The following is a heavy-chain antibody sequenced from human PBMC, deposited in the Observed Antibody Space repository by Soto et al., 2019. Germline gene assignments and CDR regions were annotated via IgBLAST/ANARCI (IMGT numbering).Heavy chain of an antibody. V-gene: IGHV3-21*01. CDR1: GFTFSSYS. CDR3: ARGIVVVPAANDAFDI. J-gene: IGHJ3*02. Sequence: EVQLVESGGGLVKPGGSLRLSCAASGFTFSSYSMNWVRQAPGKGLEWVSSISSSSSYIYYADSVKGRFTISRDNAKNSLYLQMNSLRAEDTAVYYCARGIVVVPAANDAFDIWGQGTMVTVSS. D-gene: IGHD2-2*01. CDR2: ISSSSSYI.